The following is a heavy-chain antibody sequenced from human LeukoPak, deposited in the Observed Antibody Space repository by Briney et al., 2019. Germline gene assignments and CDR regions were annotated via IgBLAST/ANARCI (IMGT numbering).Heavy chain of an antibody. V-gene: IGHV3-53*01. CDR1: GFTVSSNY. J-gene: IGHJ4*02. D-gene: IGHD6-13*01. CDR2: IYSSGST. Sequence: GGSLRLSCAASGFTVSSNYMSWVRQAPGKGLEWVSAIYSSGSTYYADSVKGRFTISRDNSRNTLHLQMNTLRAEDTAVYYCASRIATAGSVDYWGQGTLVTVSS. CDR3: ASRIATAGSVDY.